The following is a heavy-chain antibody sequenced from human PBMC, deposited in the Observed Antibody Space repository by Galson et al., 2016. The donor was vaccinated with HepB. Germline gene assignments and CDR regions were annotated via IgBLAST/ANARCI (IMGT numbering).Heavy chain of an antibody. V-gene: IGHV3-23*01. Sequence: SLRLSCAASGFSFSSHSLSWVRQAPGKGLEWVSAISGSGRTTFYADSVKGRITIARDNSENTLSLQMNTLRADDTAVYFCARERPYSVNYHQALDLWGQGTTVTVSS. CDR2: ISGSGRTT. CDR3: ARERPYSVNYHQALDL. CDR1: GFSFSSHS. J-gene: IGHJ3*01. D-gene: IGHD4-11*01.